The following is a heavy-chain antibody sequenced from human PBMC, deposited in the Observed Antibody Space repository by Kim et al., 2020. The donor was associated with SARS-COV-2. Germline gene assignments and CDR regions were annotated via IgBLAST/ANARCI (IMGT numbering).Heavy chain of an antibody. Sequence: GGSLRLSCAASGFTFSSYAMHWVRQAPGKGLEWVAVISYDGSNKYYADSVKGRFTISRDNSKNTLYLQMNSLRAEDTAVYYCARDQRINPRLIKKYYYYGMDVWGQGTTVTVSS. CDR1: GFTFSSYA. J-gene: IGHJ6*02. CDR2: ISYDGSNK. CDR3: ARDQRINPRLIKKYYYYGMDV. D-gene: IGHD3-16*01. V-gene: IGHV3-30*04.